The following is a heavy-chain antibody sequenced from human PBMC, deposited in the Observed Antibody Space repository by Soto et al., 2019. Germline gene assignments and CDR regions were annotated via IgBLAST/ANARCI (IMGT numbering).Heavy chain of an antibody. CDR3: ARDGGVAVAVDAADI. D-gene: IGHD6-19*01. V-gene: IGHV3-23*01. Sequence: GGSLRLSCAASGFTFSSHAMSWVRQAPGKGLEWVSAISGSGGSTYYSDSVKGRFTISRDNSKNTLYLQMNCLRAEGTVLYFCARDGGVAVAVDAADIWGQGTMVTVAS. CDR1: GFTFSSHA. CDR2: ISGSGGST. J-gene: IGHJ3*02.